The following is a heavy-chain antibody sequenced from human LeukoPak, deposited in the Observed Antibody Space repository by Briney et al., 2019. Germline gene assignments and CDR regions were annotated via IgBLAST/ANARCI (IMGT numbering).Heavy chain of an antibody. D-gene: IGHD6-19*01. V-gene: IGHV3-48*02. CDR3: ARASVAGPSEFEY. CDR2: ISVRSGTI. J-gene: IGHJ4*02. CDR1: GFTFSSYS. Sequence: GGSLRLSCAASGFTFSSYSMNWVCQAPGKGLEWVSYISVRSGTIYYADSVKGRFTISRDNANNSLYLQMNSLRDEDTAVYYCARASVAGPSEFEYWGQGILVAVSS.